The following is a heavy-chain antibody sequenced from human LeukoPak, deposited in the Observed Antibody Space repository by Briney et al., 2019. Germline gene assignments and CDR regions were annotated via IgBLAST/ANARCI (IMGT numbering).Heavy chain of an antibody. V-gene: IGHV3-48*03. D-gene: IGHD3-9*01. J-gene: IGHJ3*02. CDR1: GFTFSNYE. CDR3: ASGILTGYYRGDAFDI. CDR2: ISSSGSTI. Sequence: GGSLRLSCAASGFTFSNYEMNWVRQDPGKGLEWVSYISSSGSTIYYADSVKGRFTISRDNAKNSLYLQMSSLRAEDTAVYYCASGILTGYYRGDAFDIWGQGTMVTVSS.